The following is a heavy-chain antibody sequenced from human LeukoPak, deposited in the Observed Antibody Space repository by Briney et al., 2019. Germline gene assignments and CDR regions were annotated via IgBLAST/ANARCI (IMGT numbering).Heavy chain of an antibody. D-gene: IGHD5-24*01. CDR1: GFTFSSYW. CDR2: INSDGSST. Sequence: GGSLRLSCAASGFTFSSYWMHWVRQAPGKGLVWVSRINSDGSSTSYADSVKGRFTISRDNAKNSLYLQMNSLRAEDTAIYYCTRVGYIDEGIDYWGQGTLVTVSS. V-gene: IGHV3-74*01. J-gene: IGHJ4*02. CDR3: TRVGYIDEGIDY.